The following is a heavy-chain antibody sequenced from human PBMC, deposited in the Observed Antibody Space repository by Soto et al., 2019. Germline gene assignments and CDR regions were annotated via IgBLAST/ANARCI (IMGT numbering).Heavy chain of an antibody. CDR3: ARGKKGRDDPTFPKYYYYMAV. V-gene: IGHV4-59*01. CDR1: GGSISSYY. J-gene: IGHJ6*03. D-gene: IGHD3-3*02. CDR2: IYYSGST. Sequence: SETLSLTCTVSGGSISSYYWSWIRQPPGKGLEWVGYIYYSGSTNYNPSLKSRVTISVDTSKNQFSLKLSSVTAADTAVYYCARGKKGRDDPTFPKYYYYMAVWGKGTTVTVSS.